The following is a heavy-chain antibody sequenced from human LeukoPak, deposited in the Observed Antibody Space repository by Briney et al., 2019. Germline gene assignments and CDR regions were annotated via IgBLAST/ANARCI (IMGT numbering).Heavy chain of an antibody. J-gene: IGHJ4*02. D-gene: IGHD3-3*01. Sequence: PGGSLRLSCAASGFTFSTYTMNWVRLAPGKGLEWVPAISNTGSSTYYADSLKGRFTISRDNAKNSLFLQMNSLRAEDTAVYYCARGSGYDHFDYWGQGTLVTVSS. CDR3: ARGSGYDHFDY. V-gene: IGHV3-21*01. CDR1: GFTFSTYT. CDR2: ISNTGSST.